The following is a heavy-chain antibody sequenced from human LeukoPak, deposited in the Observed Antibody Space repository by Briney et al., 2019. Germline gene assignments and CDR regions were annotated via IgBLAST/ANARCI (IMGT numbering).Heavy chain of an antibody. CDR3: ARSSSGRNLGL. V-gene: IGHV4-59*01. CDR2: IYYSGST. J-gene: IGHJ4*02. D-gene: IGHD6-19*01. Sequence: SETLSLTCTVFGGSISSYYWSWIRQPPGKGLEWIGYIYYSGSTNYNPSLKSRVTMSVDTSKNQFSLKLSSVTAADTAVYFCARSSSGRNLGLWGQGTLVTVSS. CDR1: GGSISSYY.